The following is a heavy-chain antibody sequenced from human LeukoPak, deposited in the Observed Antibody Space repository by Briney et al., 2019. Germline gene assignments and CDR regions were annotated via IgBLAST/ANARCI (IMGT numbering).Heavy chain of an antibody. CDR2: INHSGST. J-gene: IGHJ4*02. CDR1: GGSFSGYY. D-gene: IGHD1-26*01. Sequence: SETLSLTCADYGGSFSGYYWSWIRQPPGKGLEWMGEINHSGSTNYNPSLKSRVTISVDTSKNQCSMKLSSVTAADTAVYYCARGYSGSYIDYWGQGTLVTVSS. V-gene: IGHV4-34*01. CDR3: ARGYSGSYIDY.